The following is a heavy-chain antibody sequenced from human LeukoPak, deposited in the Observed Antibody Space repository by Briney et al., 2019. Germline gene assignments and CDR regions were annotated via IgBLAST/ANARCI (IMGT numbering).Heavy chain of an antibody. Sequence: SETLSLTCTVSGGSISSYYWSWIRQPAGKGLEWIGRIYTSGSTNYNPSLKSRVTMSVDTSKNQFSLKLSSVTATDTAVYYCARDLVDIVATDQAFDIWGQGTMVTVSS. V-gene: IGHV4-4*07. J-gene: IGHJ3*02. CDR3: ARDLVDIVATDQAFDI. CDR1: GGSISSYY. D-gene: IGHD5-12*01. CDR2: IYTSGST.